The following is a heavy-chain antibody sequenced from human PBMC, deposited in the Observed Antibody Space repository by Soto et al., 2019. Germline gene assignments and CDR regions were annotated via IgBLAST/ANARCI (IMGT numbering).Heavy chain of an antibody. J-gene: IGHJ3*02. Sequence: QVQLVQSGAEVKKPGSSVKVSCKASGGTFSSYAISWVRQAPGQGLEWMGGIIPIFGTANYAQKFQGRVTITADESTSTAYMELSSLRSEATAVYYCARTYYYGSGNYDAFDIWGQGTMVTVSS. V-gene: IGHV1-69*01. D-gene: IGHD3-10*01. CDR3: ARTYYYGSGNYDAFDI. CDR1: GGTFSSYA. CDR2: IIPIFGTA.